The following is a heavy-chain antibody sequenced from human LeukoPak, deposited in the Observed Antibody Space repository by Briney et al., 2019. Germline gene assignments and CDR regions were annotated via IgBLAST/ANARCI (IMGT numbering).Heavy chain of an antibody. CDR3: ARVGIYGDLFDY. V-gene: IGHV4-59*01. D-gene: IGHD4-17*01. Sequence: SETLSLTCTVSGGSISSYYWSWIRQPPGKGLEWIGYIYYSGSTNYNPSLKSRFTISVDTSKNQFSLKLSSVTAADTAVYYCARVGIYGDLFDYWGQGTLVTVSS. CDR2: IYYSGST. J-gene: IGHJ4*02. CDR1: GGSISSYY.